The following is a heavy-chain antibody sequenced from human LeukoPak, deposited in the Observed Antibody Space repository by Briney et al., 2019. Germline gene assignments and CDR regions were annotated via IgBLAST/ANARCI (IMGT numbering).Heavy chain of an antibody. CDR2: ISSSSSTI. D-gene: IGHD3-16*01. CDR1: GFTFSSYS. V-gene: IGHV3-48*04. CDR3: ASWTPGGGDDY. J-gene: IGHJ4*02. Sequence: GGSLRLSCAASGFTFSSYSMNWIRQAPGKGLEWVSYISSSSSTIYYADSVKGRFTISRDNAKNSLYLQMNSLRAEDTAVYYCASWTPGGGDDYWGQGTLVTVSS.